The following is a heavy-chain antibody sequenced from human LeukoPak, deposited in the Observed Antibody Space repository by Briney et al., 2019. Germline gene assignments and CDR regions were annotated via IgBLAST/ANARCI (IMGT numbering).Heavy chain of an antibody. CDR3: ARAGNPGSVDY. J-gene: IGHJ4*02. CDR1: GFTFGSYG. D-gene: IGHD1-14*01. CDR2: IWYDGSNK. V-gene: IGHV3-33*01. Sequence: QPGRSLRLSCAASGFTFGSYGMHWVRQAPGKGLEWVAVIWYDGSNKYYADSVKGRFTISRDNSKNTLYLQMNSLRAEDTAVYYCARAGNPGSVDYWGQGTLVTVSS.